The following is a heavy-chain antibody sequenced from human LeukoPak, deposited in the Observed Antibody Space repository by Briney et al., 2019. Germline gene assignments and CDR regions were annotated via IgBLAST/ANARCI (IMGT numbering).Heavy chain of an antibody. V-gene: IGHV3-21*01. Sequence: GGSLRLSCAAARFTFSSYSMNWVRQAPGKGLEWVSSISSSSDYIYYADSVKGRFTISRDNAKNSLYLQMNSLRAEDTAVYYCARIPEYQLLSFQDWGQGTLVTVSS. CDR3: ARIPEYQLLSFQD. CDR2: ISSSSDYI. CDR1: RFTFSSYS. J-gene: IGHJ4*02. D-gene: IGHD2-2*01.